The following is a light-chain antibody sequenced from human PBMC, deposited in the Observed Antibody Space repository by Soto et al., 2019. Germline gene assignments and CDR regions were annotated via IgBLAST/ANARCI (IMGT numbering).Light chain of an antibody. Sequence: VICITQSPSLFSASTGDRVTISCRMSQGISNYLAWYQQKPGKAPELLIYAASTLQSGVPSRFSGSGSGTDFTLTISCLQSEDFATYYCQQYYNFPRTFGQGTKVDIK. CDR1: QGISNY. V-gene: IGKV1D-8*01. J-gene: IGKJ1*01. CDR3: QQYYNFPRT. CDR2: AAS.